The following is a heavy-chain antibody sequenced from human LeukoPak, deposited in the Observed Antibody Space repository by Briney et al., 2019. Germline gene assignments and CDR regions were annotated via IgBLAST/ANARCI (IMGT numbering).Heavy chain of an antibody. CDR1: GFTFSSYG. CDR2: IRYDGSNK. CDR3: AKLIQLERSVDAFDI. Sequence: PGGSLRLSCAASGFTFSSYGMHWVRQAPGKRLEWVAFIRYDGSNKYYADSVKGRFTISRDNSKNTLYLQMNSLRAEDTAVYYCAKLIQLERSVDAFDIWGPGTMVTVSS. D-gene: IGHD1-1*01. J-gene: IGHJ3*02. V-gene: IGHV3-30*02.